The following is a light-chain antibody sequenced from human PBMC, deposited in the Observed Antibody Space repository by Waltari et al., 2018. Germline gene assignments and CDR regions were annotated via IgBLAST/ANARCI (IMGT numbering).Light chain of an antibody. J-gene: IGLJ2*01. CDR2: DVS. V-gene: IGLV2-14*03. CDR3: SSYTSSTTLLLI. CDR1: SSDVGGYNY. Sequence: QSALTQPASVSGSPGQSITISCTGTSSDVGGYNYVSWYQKHPGKAPNLLIYDVSNRPSWVSTRFSASKSGNTDSLILSGLQAEDEADYYCSSYTSSTTLLLIFGGGTKLTVL.